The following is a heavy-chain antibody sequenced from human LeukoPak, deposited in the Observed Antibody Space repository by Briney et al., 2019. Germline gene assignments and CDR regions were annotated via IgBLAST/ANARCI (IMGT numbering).Heavy chain of an antibody. Sequence: SETLSLTCTVSGGSVSSGSYYWSWIRQPPGKGLEWIGYIYYSGSTNYNPSLKSRVTISVDTSKNQFSLKLSSVTAADTAVYYCARASGYCSGGSCYLGDYWGQGTLVTVSS. CDR1: GGSVSSGSYY. CDR2: IYYSGST. D-gene: IGHD2-15*01. V-gene: IGHV4-61*01. J-gene: IGHJ4*02. CDR3: ARASGYCSGGSCYLGDY.